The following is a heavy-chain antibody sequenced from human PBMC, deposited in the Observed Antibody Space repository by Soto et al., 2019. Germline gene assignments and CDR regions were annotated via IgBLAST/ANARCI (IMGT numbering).Heavy chain of an antibody. CDR2: IYYSGST. Sequence: SETLSLTCTVSGGSISSSSYYWGWIRQPPGKGLEWIGSIYYSGSTYYNPSLKSRVTISVDTSKNQFSLKLSSVTAADTAVYYCARRPIGDYDFWSGYSFYYYYGMDVWGQGTTVTVSS. D-gene: IGHD3-3*01. CDR3: ARRPIGDYDFWSGYSFYYYYGMDV. V-gene: IGHV4-39*01. J-gene: IGHJ6*02. CDR1: GGSISSSSYY.